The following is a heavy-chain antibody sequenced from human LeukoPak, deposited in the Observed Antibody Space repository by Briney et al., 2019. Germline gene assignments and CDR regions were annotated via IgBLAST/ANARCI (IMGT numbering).Heavy chain of an antibody. CDR3: ARGHSSRAFVAYYFDY. CDR2: IDPNSGGT. CDR1: GYTFTGYY. J-gene: IGHJ4*02. D-gene: IGHD6-13*01. Sequence: GASVKVSCKASGYTFTGYYMHWVRQAPGQGLEWMGWIDPNSGGTNYAQKFQGRVTMTRDTSISTAYMELSSLRSEDTAVYYCARGHSSRAFVAYYFDYWGQGTLVTVSS. V-gene: IGHV1-2*02.